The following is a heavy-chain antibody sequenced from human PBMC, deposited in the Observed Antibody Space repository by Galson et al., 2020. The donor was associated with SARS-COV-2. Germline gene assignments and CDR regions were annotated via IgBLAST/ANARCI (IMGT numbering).Heavy chain of an antibody. CDR3: ATTPVRNNVPNYYYGMDV. CDR2: INPDNGNT. J-gene: IGHJ6*02. CDR1: GDNFIRFA. D-gene: IGHD1-1*01. Sequence: ASVKVSCKASGDNFIRFAVHWVRQAPGQGLQWMGWINPDNGNTKYSQIFQGRVTITWDTSARTVSMELSSLTSADTAIYYCATTPVRNNVPNYYYGMDVWGQGTTVTVSS. V-gene: IGHV1-3*01.